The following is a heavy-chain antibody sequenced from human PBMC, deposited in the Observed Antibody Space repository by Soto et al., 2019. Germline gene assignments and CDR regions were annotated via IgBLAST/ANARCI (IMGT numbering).Heavy chain of an antibody. V-gene: IGHV1-3*01. CDR3: ARRAVAITRKNYYYYMDV. Sequence: ASVKVSCKASGYTFTSYAMHWMRQAPGQRLEWMGWINAGNGNTKYSQKFQGRVTITRDTSASTAYMELSSLRSEDTAVYYCARRAVAITRKNYYYYMDVWGKGTTVTVSS. CDR1: GYTFTSYA. CDR2: INAGNGNT. J-gene: IGHJ6*03. D-gene: IGHD6-13*01.